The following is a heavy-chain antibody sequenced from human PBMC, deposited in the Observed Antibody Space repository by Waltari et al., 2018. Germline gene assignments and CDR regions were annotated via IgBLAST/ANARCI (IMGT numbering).Heavy chain of an antibody. CDR3: ARGLNYYDRSGFYGCDYYDY. V-gene: IGHV4-30-4*01. CDR2: IYESGTT. D-gene: IGHD3-22*01. J-gene: IGHJ4*02. CDR1: GSSISSDYYY. Sequence: QMQLQESGPGLVTPSQTLSLTCTVSGSSISSDYYYWNWIRHSPGKGLEWIGYIYESGTTYYNPSLKSQVSISVDTSKNQLSLNLSSVTAADTAVYYCARGLNYYDRSGFYGCDYYDYWGQGTLVTVSS.